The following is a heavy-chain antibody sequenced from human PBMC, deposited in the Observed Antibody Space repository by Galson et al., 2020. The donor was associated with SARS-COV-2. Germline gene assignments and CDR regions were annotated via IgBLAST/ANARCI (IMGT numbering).Heavy chain of an antibody. J-gene: IGHJ6*02. CDR2: ISAYNGNT. Sequence: ASVKVSCKASGYTFTSYGISWVRQAPGQGLEWMGWISAYNGNTNYAQKLQGRVTMTTDTSTSTAYMELRSLRSDDTAVYYCARDRHIVVVPAAIQSYYYYYGMDVWGQGTTVTVSS. V-gene: IGHV1-18*04. CDR3: ARDRHIVVVPAAIQSYYYYYGMDV. D-gene: IGHD2-2*02. CDR1: GYTFTSYG.